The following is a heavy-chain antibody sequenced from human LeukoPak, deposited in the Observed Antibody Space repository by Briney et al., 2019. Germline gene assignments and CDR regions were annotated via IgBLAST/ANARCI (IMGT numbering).Heavy chain of an antibody. CDR3: ARQTTVTSIDY. CDR2: FYTSGST. J-gene: IGHJ4*02. D-gene: IGHD4-17*01. V-gene: IGHV4-4*07. Sequence: PSETLSLTCSVSGGYIGSYFWSWIRQPAGKELEWIGRFYTSGSTNYNPSLKSRVTISVDTSKNQFSLKLSSVTAADTAVYYCARQTTVTSIDYWGQGTLVTASS. CDR1: GGYIGSYF.